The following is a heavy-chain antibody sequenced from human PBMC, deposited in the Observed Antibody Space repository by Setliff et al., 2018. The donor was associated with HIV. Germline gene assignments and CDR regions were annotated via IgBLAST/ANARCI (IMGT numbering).Heavy chain of an antibody. J-gene: IGHJ4*02. CDR1: GGSFSTYY. CDR3: ARASRYYDSSGYSSYYFDY. V-gene: IGHV4-4*07. Sequence: SETLSLTCTVSGGSFSTYYWSWIRQPAGEGLEYIGRVHSTGTTIYNPSLKSRVTMSVDTSKNQLSLKLRSVTAADTAVYYCARASRYYDSSGYSSYYFDYWGQGTLVTVSS. D-gene: IGHD3-22*01. CDR2: VHSTGTT.